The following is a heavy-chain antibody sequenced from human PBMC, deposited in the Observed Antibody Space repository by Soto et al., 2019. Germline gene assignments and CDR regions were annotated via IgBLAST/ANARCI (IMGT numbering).Heavy chain of an antibody. D-gene: IGHD3-10*01. CDR3: AKDRHPDGFWPFDH. CDR1: GFPFSIYA. J-gene: IGHJ4*02. V-gene: IGHV3-23*04. Sequence: EVQLVESGGGLVQPGGSLRLSCVASGFPFSIYAMSWVRQAPGQGPEWVSGLYGNGDGISYADSVKGRFTISRDNSRNTLYLQMNSLRSDDTGMYFCAKDRHPDGFWPFDHWGRGTLIIVSS. CDR2: LYGNGDGI.